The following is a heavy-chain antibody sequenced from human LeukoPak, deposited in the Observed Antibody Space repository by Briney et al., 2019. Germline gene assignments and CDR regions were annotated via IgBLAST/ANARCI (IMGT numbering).Heavy chain of an antibody. CDR2: IYPGDSDT. D-gene: IGHD2-21*02. CDR3: ARAGTQREGSIVVVTATHFTPLDI. V-gene: IGHV5-51*01. J-gene: IGHJ3*02. CDR1: GYSFTSYW. Sequence: GESLKISCKGSGYSFTSYWIGWVRPMPGKGLEWMGIIYPGDSDTRYSPSSQGQVTISADKSISTAYLQWSSLKASDTAMYYCARAGTQREGSIVVVTATHFTPLDIWGQGTMVTVSS.